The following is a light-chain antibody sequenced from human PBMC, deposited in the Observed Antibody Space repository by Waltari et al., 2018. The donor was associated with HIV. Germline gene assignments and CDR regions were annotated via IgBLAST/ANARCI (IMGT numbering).Light chain of an antibody. CDR3: VLYMGGGISV. V-gene: IGLV8-61*01. CDR2: STY. Sequence: QTVVTQEQSFSVSPGGTVTLTCGLRSGSVSTSYYPSRYQQTPGQPPRTLIYSTYSRSSGGPDRFSGSILGNKAALTITGAQVDDESDYYCVLYMGGGISVFGGGTKLTVL. CDR1: SGSVSTSYY. J-gene: IGLJ3*02.